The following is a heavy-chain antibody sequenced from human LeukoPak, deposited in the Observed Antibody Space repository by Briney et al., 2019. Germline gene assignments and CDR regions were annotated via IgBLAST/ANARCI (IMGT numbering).Heavy chain of an antibody. J-gene: IGHJ6*02. CDR3: ARMYQLLSYYYYGMDV. CDR1: GYTFTSYY. D-gene: IGHD2-2*01. Sequence: ASVKVSCKASGYTFTSYYMHWVRQAPGQGLEWMGIINPSGGSTSYAQKFQGRVTMTRDTSTSTAYMELRSLRSDDTAVYYCARMYQLLSYYYYGMDVWGQGTTVTVSS. V-gene: IGHV1-46*01. CDR2: INPSGGST.